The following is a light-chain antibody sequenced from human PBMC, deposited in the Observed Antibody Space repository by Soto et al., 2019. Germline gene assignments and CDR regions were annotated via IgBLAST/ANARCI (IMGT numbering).Light chain of an antibody. V-gene: IGLV2-11*01. CDR1: SSDVGGYNY. J-gene: IGLJ1*01. CDR3: CSYAGSFRV. CDR2: DVS. Sequence: QSVLTQPRSVSGSPGQSVTISCTGTSSDVGGYNYVSWYQQHPGKAPKLMIYDVSKRPSGVPDRFSGSKSGNTASLTISGLQAEDEADYYCCSYAGSFRVFGTGTTVTV.